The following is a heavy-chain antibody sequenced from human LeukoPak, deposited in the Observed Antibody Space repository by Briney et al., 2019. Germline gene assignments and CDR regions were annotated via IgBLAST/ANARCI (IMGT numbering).Heavy chain of an antibody. V-gene: IGHV1-69*13. CDR1: GGTFSSYA. CDR2: IIPIFGTA. Sequence: ASVKVSCKASGGTFSSYAISWVRQAPGQGLEWMGGIIPIFGTANYAQKFQGRVTITADESTSTAYMELSSLRSEDTAVYYCARDANEGYYDFWSGYYANWGQGTLVTVSS. J-gene: IGHJ4*02. D-gene: IGHD3-3*01. CDR3: ARDANEGYYDFWSGYYAN.